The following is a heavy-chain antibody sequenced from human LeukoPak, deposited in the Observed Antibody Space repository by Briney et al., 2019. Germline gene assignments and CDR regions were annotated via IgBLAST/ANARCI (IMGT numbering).Heavy chain of an antibody. J-gene: IGHJ5*02. CDR2: IYYSGST. V-gene: IGHV4-30-4*01. CDR3: ASFLWFGELSGFGP. D-gene: IGHD3-10*01. CDR1: GGSISSGDYY. Sequence: PSETLSLTCTVSGGSISSGDYYWSWIRQPPGKGLEWIGYIYYSGSTYYNPSLKSRVTISVDTSKNQFSLKLSSVTAADTAVYYCASFLWFGELSGFGPWGQGTLVTVSS.